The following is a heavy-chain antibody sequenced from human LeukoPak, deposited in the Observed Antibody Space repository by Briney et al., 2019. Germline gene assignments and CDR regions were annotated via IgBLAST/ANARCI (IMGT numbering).Heavy chain of an antibody. CDR2: IKTDGSEK. CDR1: GFTFSSYW. J-gene: IGHJ4*02. Sequence: PGGSLRLSCEASGFTFSSYWMSWVRQAPGKGLEWVANIKTDGSEKYYVDSVKGRFTISRDNAKNSLYLQMNSLRAEDTAVYYCARVRPGSYNALDYWGQGTLVTVSS. D-gene: IGHD1-26*01. V-gene: IGHV3-7*03. CDR3: ARVRPGSYNALDY.